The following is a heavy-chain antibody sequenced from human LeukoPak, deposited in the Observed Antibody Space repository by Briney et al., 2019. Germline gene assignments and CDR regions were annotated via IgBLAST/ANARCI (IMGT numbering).Heavy chain of an antibody. D-gene: IGHD3-3*01. CDR1: GFTFSSYA. Sequence: GGSLRLSCVASGFTFSSYAMTWVRQAPGKGLEWVSGITSSGASAYYAASVKGRFTVSRDNSENTLYLQINNLSAEDSGTYYCVKDEDLYSPTWYLFGAWGQGTLVTVSS. V-gene: IGHV3-23*01. CDR2: ITSSGASA. CDR3: VKDEDLYSPTWYLFGA. J-gene: IGHJ5*02.